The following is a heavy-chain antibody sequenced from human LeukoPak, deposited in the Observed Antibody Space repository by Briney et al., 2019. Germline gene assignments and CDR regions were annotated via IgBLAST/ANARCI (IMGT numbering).Heavy chain of an antibody. CDR3: AKSSGIVVVPAAPGGAFDI. CDR2: ISGSGGST. V-gene: IGHV3-23*01. D-gene: IGHD2-2*01. Sequence: GGSLRLSCAASGFTFSSYAMSWVRQAPGKGLEWVSAISGSGGSTYYADSVKGRFTISRDNAKNSLYLKMNSLRAEDTALYYCAKSSGIVVVPAAPGGAFDIWGQGTMVTVSS. CDR1: GFTFSSYA. J-gene: IGHJ3*02.